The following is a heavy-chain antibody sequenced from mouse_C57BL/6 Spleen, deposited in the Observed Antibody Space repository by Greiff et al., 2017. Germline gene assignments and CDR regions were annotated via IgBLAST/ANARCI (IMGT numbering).Heavy chain of an antibody. Sequence: EVKLMESGGDLVKPGGSLKLSCAASGFTFSSYGMSWVRQTPDKRLEWVATISSGGSYTYYPDSVKGRFTISRDNAKNTLFLQMTSLRSEDTAMYYCARDRDYDDFDYWGQGTTLTVSS. V-gene: IGHV5-6*01. CDR1: GFTFSSYG. CDR2: ISSGGSYT. J-gene: IGHJ2*01. CDR3: ARDRDYDDFDY. D-gene: IGHD2-4*01.